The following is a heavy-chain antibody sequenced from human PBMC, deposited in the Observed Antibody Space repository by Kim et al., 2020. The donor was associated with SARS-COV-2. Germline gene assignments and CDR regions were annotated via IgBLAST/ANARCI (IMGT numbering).Heavy chain of an antibody. J-gene: IGHJ3*02. CDR3: ARAMVLVTTDAFDI. CDR2: IWYDGSNK. D-gene: IGHD4-17*01. V-gene: IGHV3-33*01. Sequence: GGSLRLSCAASGFTFSSYGMHWVRQAPGKGLEWVAVIWYDGSNKYYADSVKGRFTISRDNSKNTLYLQMNSLRAEDTAVYYCARAMVLVTTDAFDIWGQGTMVTVSS. CDR1: GFTFSSYG.